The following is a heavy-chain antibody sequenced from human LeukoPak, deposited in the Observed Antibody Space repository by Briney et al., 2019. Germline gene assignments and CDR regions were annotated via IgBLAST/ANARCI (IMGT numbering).Heavy chain of an antibody. V-gene: IGHV4-59*01. CDR3: ARDYYGSGSYYTSWFDH. CDR1: GGSISSYY. D-gene: IGHD3-10*01. J-gene: IGHJ5*02. CDR2: IYYSGST. Sequence: PSETLSLTCTVSGGSISSYYWSWLRQPPGKGLEWIGYIYYSGSTNYNPSLKSRVTISVDTSKNQFSLKLSSVTAADTAVYYCARDYYGSGSYYTSWFDHWGQGTLVTVSS.